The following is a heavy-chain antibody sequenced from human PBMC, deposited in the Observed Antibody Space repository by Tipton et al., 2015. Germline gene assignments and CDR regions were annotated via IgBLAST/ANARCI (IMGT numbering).Heavy chain of an antibody. CDR1: GGSVSSGNYY. Sequence: TLSLTCTVSGGSVSSGNYYWSWNRQPPGKGLEWIGYISFSDTTHYNPSLKSRITISLNTSKNQFSLKMSSVTAADTAVYFCARDLEHGMDVWGQGTTVTVS. J-gene: IGHJ6*02. CDR3: ARDLEHGMDV. V-gene: IGHV4-61*01. CDR2: ISFSDTT.